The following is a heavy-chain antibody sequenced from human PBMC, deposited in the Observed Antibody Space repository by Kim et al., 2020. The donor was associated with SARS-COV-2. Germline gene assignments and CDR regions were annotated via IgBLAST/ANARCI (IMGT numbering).Heavy chain of an antibody. V-gene: IGHV3-11*04. D-gene: IGHD3-22*01. CDR1: GFTFSDYY. Sequence: GGSLRLSCAASGFTFSDYYMSWIRQAPGKGLEWVSYISSSGSTIYYADSVKGRFTISRDNAKNSLYLQMNSLRAEDTAVYYCARVGADSSGDYYYYGMDVWGQGTKVTVSS. CDR3: ARVGADSSGDYYYYGMDV. CDR2: ISSSGSTI. J-gene: IGHJ6*02.